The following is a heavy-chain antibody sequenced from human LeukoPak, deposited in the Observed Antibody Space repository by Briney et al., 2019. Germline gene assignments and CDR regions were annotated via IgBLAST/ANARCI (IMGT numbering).Heavy chain of an antibody. CDR1: GFDFSINA. CDR3: ARVAAAYDTFSYHGMDV. Sequence: PGGSLRLSCAASGFDFSINAMHWVRQAPGKGLEWVSLISYDGSKKYYADSVKGRFTISRDNSKITLHPQMNSLRPEDAAVYYCARVAAAYDTFSYHGMDVWGQGTTVIVSS. CDR2: ISYDGSKK. J-gene: IGHJ6*02. D-gene: IGHD2/OR15-2a*01. V-gene: IGHV3-30-3*01.